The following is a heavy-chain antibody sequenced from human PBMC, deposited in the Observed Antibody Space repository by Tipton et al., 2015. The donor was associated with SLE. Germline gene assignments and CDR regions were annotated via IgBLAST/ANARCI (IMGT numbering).Heavy chain of an antibody. CDR2: IRSKAYGGTT. CDR1: GFTFGDYA. J-gene: IGHJ5*02. D-gene: IGHD2-15*01. CDR3: TREGLGYCSGGSCYYWFDP. V-gene: IGHV3-49*03. Sequence: RSLRLSCTASGFTFGDYAMSWFRQAPGKGLEWVGFIRSKAYGGTTEYAASVKGRFTISRDDSKSIAYLQMNSLKTEDTAVYYCTREGLGYCSGGSCYYWFDPWGQGTLVTVSS.